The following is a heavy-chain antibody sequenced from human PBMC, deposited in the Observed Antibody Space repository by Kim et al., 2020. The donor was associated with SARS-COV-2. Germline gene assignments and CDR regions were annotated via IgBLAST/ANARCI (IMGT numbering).Heavy chain of an antibody. J-gene: IGHJ4*02. D-gene: IGHD3-9*01. Sequence: KSRVTITVDTSKNPFSLKLSSVTAADTAVYYCARPGHFDWLLERGYFDYWGQGTLVTVSS. V-gene: IGHV4-39*01. CDR3: ARPGHFDWLLERGYFDY.